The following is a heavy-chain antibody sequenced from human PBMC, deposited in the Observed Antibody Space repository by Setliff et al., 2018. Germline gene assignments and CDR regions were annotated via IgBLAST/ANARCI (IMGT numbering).Heavy chain of an antibody. J-gene: IGHJ6*03. CDR3: ARVLGYNGYGNYYIYYFMDV. CDR2: TYSSGST. D-gene: IGHD5-12*01. CDR1: GGSISSYH. V-gene: IGHV4-4*08. Sequence: SETLSLTCSVSGGSISSYHWSWIRQPPGKGLEWIGSTYSSGSTNYNPSLKSRVTISLDTSKNLFSLNLSSVTAADTAVYYCARVLGYNGYGNYYIYYFMDVWGKGTTVTV.